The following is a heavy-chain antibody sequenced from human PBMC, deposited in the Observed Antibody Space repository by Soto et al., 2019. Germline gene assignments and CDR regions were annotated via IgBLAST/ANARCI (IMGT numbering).Heavy chain of an antibody. CDR2: INHSGST. J-gene: IGHJ4*02. D-gene: IGHD2-21*02. V-gene: IGHV4-34*01. CDR3: ARGVTPEFLDY. Sequence: QSQTLSLPCAVYGGSFSGYYWSWIRQPPGKGLEWIGEINHSGSTNYNPSLKSRVTISVDTSKNQFSLKLSSVTAADTAVYYCARGVTPEFLDYWGQGTLVTVSS. CDR1: GGSFSGYY.